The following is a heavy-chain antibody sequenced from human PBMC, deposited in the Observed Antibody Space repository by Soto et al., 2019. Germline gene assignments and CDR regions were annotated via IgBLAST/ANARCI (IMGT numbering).Heavy chain of an antibody. Sequence: QVQLVESGGGVVQPGRSLRLSCVASGFTFSSYGMHWVRQAPGKGLEWVAGLSKDGSNKYYADSVKGRFTISRDNSKNTLYLQINSVRTEDTAVYYCAKDGDFWSGYRDGAYWGQGTLVTVSS. V-gene: IGHV3-30*18. CDR2: LSKDGSNK. J-gene: IGHJ4*02. D-gene: IGHD3-3*01. CDR3: AKDGDFWSGYRDGAY. CDR1: GFTFSSYG.